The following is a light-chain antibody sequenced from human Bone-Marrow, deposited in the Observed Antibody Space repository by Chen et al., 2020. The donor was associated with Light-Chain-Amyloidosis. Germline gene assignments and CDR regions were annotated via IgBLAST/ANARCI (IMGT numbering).Light chain of an antibody. CDR3: SSYAGNYSV. J-gene: IGLJ1*01. Sequence: QSALTQPPSASGSPGQSVTISCTGTSSHVGGYNYVSWYQQHPGKAPKLMIYEVTKRPSGVPDRFAGSKSGNTASLTVSGLQAEDEAEYYCSSYAGNYSVFGTGTKVTVL. V-gene: IGLV2-8*01. CDR1: SSHVGGYNY. CDR2: EVT.